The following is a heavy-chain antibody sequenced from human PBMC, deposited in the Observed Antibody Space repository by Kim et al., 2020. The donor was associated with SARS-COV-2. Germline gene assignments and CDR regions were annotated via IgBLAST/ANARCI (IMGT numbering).Heavy chain of an antibody. CDR3: AKGRHGDYWDNWFDP. V-gene: IGHV3-23*01. D-gene: IGHD4-17*01. J-gene: IGHJ5*02. CDR2: ISGSGGST. CDR1: GFTFSSYA. Sequence: GGSLRLSCAASGFTFSSYAMSWVRQAPGKGLEWVSTISGSGGSTYYADSVKGRFTISRDNSKNTLYLQMNSLRAEDTAIYYCAKGRHGDYWDNWFDPWGQGTLVTVSS.